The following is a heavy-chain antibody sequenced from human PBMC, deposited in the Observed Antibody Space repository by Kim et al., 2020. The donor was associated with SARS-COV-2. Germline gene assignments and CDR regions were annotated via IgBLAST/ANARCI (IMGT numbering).Heavy chain of an antibody. Sequence: SETLSLTCTVSGGSISSSSYYWGWIRQPPGKGLEWIGSIYYSGSTYYNPSLKSRVTISVDTSKNQFSLKLSSVTAADTAVYYCATIVVVPAAQTTFDYWGQGTLVTVSS. CDR1: GGSISSSSYY. D-gene: IGHD2-2*01. CDR3: ATIVVVPAAQTTFDY. V-gene: IGHV4-39*01. J-gene: IGHJ4*02. CDR2: IYYSGST.